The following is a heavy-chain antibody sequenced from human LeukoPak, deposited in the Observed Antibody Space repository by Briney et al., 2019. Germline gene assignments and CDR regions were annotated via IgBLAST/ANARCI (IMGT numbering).Heavy chain of an antibody. CDR1: GYTFTSYY. V-gene: IGHV1-46*01. Sequence: ASVKVSCKASGYTFTSYYMHWVRQAPGQGLEWMGIINPSGGSTSYAQKFQGRVTMTRDTSTSPVYMELSSLRSEDTAVYYCARGVFRGHIPDAFDIWGQGTMVTVSS. D-gene: IGHD2-15*01. CDR3: ARGVFRGHIPDAFDI. CDR2: INPSGGST. J-gene: IGHJ3*02.